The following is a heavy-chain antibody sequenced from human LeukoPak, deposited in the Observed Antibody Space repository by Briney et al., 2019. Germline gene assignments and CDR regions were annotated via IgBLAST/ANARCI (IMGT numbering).Heavy chain of an antibody. CDR3: ARAPFASTYGSGSSSTNNWFDP. V-gene: IGHV3-74*01. CDR2: INSDGRST. D-gene: IGHD3-10*01. Sequence: GGSLRLSCAASGFTFSSYWMHWVRQAPGKGLVWVSRINSDGRSTIYADSVEGRFTISRDNAKNTLYLQMNSLRAEDTAVYYCARAPFASTYGSGSSSTNNWFDPWGQGTLVTVSS. CDR1: GFTFSSYW. J-gene: IGHJ5*02.